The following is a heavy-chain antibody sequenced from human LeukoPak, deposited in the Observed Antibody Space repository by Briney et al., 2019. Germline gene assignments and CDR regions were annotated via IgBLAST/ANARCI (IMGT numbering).Heavy chain of an antibody. D-gene: IGHD6-13*01. J-gene: IGHJ6*03. V-gene: IGHV1-8*01. Sequence: ASVKVSCKASGYTFTSYDINWVRQATGQGLEWMGWMNPNSGNTGYAQKFQGRVTKTRNTSISTAYMELSSLRSEDTAVYYCAAKGYSSSWLTYYYYYYMDVWGKGTTVTVSS. CDR2: MNPNSGNT. CDR3: AAKGYSSSWLTYYYYYYMDV. CDR1: GYTFTSYD.